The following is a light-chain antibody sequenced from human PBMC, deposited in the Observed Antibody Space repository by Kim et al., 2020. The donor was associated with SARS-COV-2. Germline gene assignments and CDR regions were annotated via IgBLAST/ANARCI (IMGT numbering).Light chain of an antibody. CDR2: DAS. Sequence: SSPGERATLSCRASQSVGNYLAWYQHKPGQAPRLLIYDASTRAIGIPARFSGSGSGTDFTLTISSLEPEDFALYYCQQRSSWPLTFGGGTKVDIK. CDR3: QQRSSWPLT. CDR1: QSVGNY. J-gene: IGKJ4*01. V-gene: IGKV3-11*01.